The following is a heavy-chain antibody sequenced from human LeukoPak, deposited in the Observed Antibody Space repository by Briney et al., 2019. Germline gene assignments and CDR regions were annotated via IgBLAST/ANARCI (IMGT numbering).Heavy chain of an antibody. CDR1: GFTFSSYA. D-gene: IGHD3-22*01. Sequence: GGSLRLSCAASGFTFSSYAMSWVRQAPGKGRWWVSAISGSGGSTYYADSVKGRFTISRDNSKNTLYLQMNSLRAEDTAVYYCAKDSRYYDSSGLFDYWGQGTLVTVSS. V-gene: IGHV3-23*01. CDR2: ISGSGGST. CDR3: AKDSRYYDSSGLFDY. J-gene: IGHJ4*02.